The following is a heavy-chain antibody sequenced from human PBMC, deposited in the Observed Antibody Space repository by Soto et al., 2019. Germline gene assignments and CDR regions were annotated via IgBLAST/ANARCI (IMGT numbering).Heavy chain of an antibody. CDR2: MNPNSGNT. Sequence: ASVKVSCKASGYTFTGYYMHWVRQATGQGLEWMGWMNPNSGNTGYAQKFQGRVTMTRNTSISTAYMELSSLRSEDTAVYYCARVPLNYGSGSYYADYWGQGTLVTVSS. D-gene: IGHD3-10*01. J-gene: IGHJ4*02. CDR3: ARVPLNYGSGSYYADY. CDR1: GYTFTGYY. V-gene: IGHV1-8*02.